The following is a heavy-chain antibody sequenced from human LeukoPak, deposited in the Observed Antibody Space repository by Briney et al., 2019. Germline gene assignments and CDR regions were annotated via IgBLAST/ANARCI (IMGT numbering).Heavy chain of an antibody. J-gene: IGHJ4*02. Sequence: PSETLSLNCTVSGGSISSSSYYWGWIRQPPGKGLEWIGSIYYSGSTYYNPSLKSRVTISVDTSKNQFSLKLSSVTAADTAVYYCARHPPPYDFWSGYDFDYWGQGTLVTVSS. CDR3: ARHPPPYDFWSGYDFDY. CDR1: GGSISSSSYY. D-gene: IGHD3-3*01. V-gene: IGHV4-39*01. CDR2: IYYSGST.